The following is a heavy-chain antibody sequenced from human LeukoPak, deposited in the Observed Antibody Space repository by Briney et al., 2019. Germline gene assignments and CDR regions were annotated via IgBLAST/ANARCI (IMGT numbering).Heavy chain of an antibody. J-gene: IGHJ4*02. D-gene: IGHD6-19*01. CDR1: GLTVRSNY. Sequence: GGSLRLSCAASGLTVRSNYMSWLRQAPGKGLEWVSVIFSGSSTYYADSVKGRFTISRDNSKNTLYLQMNSLRAEDTAVYYCARIAVAGLYYFDYWGQGTLVTVSS. V-gene: IGHV3-66*01. CDR2: IFSGSST. CDR3: ARIAVAGLYYFDY.